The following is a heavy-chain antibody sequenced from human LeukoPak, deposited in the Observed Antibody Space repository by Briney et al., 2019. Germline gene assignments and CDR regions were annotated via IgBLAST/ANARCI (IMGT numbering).Heavy chain of an antibody. CDR3: ARSPRRYYFDY. Sequence: SETLSLTCAVYGGSFSGYYWNWIRQPPGKGLEWIGEINHSGSTNYNPSLKSRVTISVDTSKNQFSLKLSFVTAADTAVYYCARSPRRYYFDYWGQGTLVTVSS. J-gene: IGHJ4*02. CDR2: INHSGST. CDR1: GGSFSGYY. V-gene: IGHV4-34*01.